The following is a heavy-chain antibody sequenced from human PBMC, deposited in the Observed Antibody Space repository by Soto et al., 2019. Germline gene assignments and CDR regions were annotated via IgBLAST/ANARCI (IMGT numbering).Heavy chain of an antibody. D-gene: IGHD2-2*01. J-gene: IGHJ5*02. CDR1: GYTFTGYY. CDR3: ARDRGWSRNSGRYNWFDP. Sequence: QVQLVPSGAEVKKPGASVKVSCKASGYTFTGYYMHWVRQAPGQGLEWMVWINPNSGGTNYAQKFQGRVTLTRDTSISTADMELSMLRSDDTAVYYCARDRGWSRNSGRYNWFDPWGQGTLVTFSS. V-gene: IGHV1-2*02. CDR2: INPNSGGT.